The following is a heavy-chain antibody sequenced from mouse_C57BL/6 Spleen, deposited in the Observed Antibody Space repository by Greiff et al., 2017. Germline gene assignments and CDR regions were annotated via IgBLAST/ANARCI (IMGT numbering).Heavy chain of an antibody. V-gene: IGHV1-15*01. Sequence: VQLQQSGAEPVRPGASVTLSCKASGYTFTDYEMHWVKQTPVHGLEWIGAIDPETGGTAYNQKFKGKAILTADKSSSTAYMELRSLTSEDSAVYCCTRGGYFDVWGTGTTVTVSS. J-gene: IGHJ1*03. CDR2: IDPETGGT. CDR3: TRGGYFDV. CDR1: GYTFTDYE.